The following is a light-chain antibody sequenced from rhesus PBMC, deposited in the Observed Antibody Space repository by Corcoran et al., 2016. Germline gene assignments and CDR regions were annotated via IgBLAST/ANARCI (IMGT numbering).Light chain of an antibody. V-gene: IGKV2-78*01. Sequence: DIVMTQTPLSLSVTFGEPASLSCRSRPSLLHSDGDSYLYLYLQKPGPSPHLRIDLVSHRASGGPDRFSGGGSSTDFTLKISRVEAEDVGVYYCEQTLQTPFTFGPVTKLDIK. CDR1: PSLLHSDGDSY. CDR2: LVS. CDR3: EQTLQTPFT. J-gene: IGKJ3*01.